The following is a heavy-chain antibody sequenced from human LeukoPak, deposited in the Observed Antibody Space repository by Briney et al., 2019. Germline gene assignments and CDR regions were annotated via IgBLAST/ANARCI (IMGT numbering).Heavy chain of an antibody. CDR1: GGSINSYY. V-gene: IGHV4-4*07. Sequence: SETLSLTCSVSGGSINSYYWSWIRQPAGKGLEWIGHIYTGGSTNYNPSLKSRVTMSVDTSKNQFSLKLSSVTAADTAVYYCARHWSHSVAQFGRNSWFDPWGQGTLVTVSS. CDR3: ARHWSHSVAQFGRNSWFDP. J-gene: IGHJ5*02. D-gene: IGHD3-3*01. CDR2: IYTGGST.